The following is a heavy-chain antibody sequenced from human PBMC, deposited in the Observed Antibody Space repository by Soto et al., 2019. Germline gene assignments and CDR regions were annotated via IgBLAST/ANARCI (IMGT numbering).Heavy chain of an antibody. J-gene: IGHJ4*02. D-gene: IGHD3-10*01. CDR3: ARVGTYYGSGSPYYSDY. CDR2: ISSSSSYI. CDR1: GFSFRSYY. V-gene: IGHV3-21*01. Sequence: PSETLRLSCAASGFSFRSYYMNWVRQAPGKGLEWVSSISSSSSYINYADSVKGRFTISRDNAKNSLYLQMNSLRAEDTAVYYCARVGTYYGSGSPYYSDYWGQGTLVTVSS.